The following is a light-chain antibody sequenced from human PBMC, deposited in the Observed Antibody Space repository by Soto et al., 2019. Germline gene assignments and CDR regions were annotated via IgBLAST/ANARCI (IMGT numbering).Light chain of an antibody. CDR2: DAS. Sequence: TLLTKSPGTLPLSPGEIATLPCRASQSFRSYLAWYQQKPGQAPRLLIYDASNRATGIPARFSGSGSGTDFTLTISSLEPKDFAVYYCQQRTKWPITFGQGTRLEIK. V-gene: IGKV3-11*01. J-gene: IGKJ5*01. CDR1: QSFRSY. CDR3: QQRTKWPIT.